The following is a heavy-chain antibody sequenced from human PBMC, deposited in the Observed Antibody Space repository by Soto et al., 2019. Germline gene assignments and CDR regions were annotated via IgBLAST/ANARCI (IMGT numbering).Heavy chain of an antibody. CDR3: ARDRGVAPPVAGNTHYYYYMDV. D-gene: IGHD6-19*01. V-gene: IGHV1-18*01. CDR1: GYSFTNYG. J-gene: IGHJ6*03. Sequence: QDQLVQSGVEVKKPGASVKVSCKASGYSFTNYGITWVRQAPGQGFEWMGWNSAYNGNTNYAQKFQGRVTMTTDASTSTAYLELRCLRSDDTAVYYCARDRGVAPPVAGNTHYYYYMDVWGKGTTVTVSS. CDR2: NSAYNGNT.